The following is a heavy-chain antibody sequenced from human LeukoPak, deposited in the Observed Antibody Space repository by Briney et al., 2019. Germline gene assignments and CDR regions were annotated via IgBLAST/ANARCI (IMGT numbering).Heavy chain of an antibody. D-gene: IGHD3-22*01. CDR2: ISSNGGST. Sequence: GGSLRLSCSASGFTFSSYAMHWVRQAPGKGLEYVSSISSNGGSTYYADSVKGRFTISRDNSKNSLYLLMNSLRTEDTAVYYCAAMYYYDGSGDYWGQGTLVTVSS. J-gene: IGHJ4*02. CDR1: GFTFSSYA. V-gene: IGHV3-64*04. CDR3: AAMYYYDGSGDY.